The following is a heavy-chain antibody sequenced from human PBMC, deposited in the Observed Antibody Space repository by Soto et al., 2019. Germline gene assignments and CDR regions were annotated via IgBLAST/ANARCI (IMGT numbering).Heavy chain of an antibody. CDR2: IYWDDDK. CDR3: AHRLASPYNYDGSDYPNVFDI. V-gene: IGHV2-5*02. J-gene: IGHJ3*02. D-gene: IGHD3-22*01. Sequence: QITLKESGPTLVKPARTLTLTCTFSGFSLSTTGVAVGWIRQPPGKALEWLALIYWDDDKRYSPSLNSRITITKHTSESQVVLRMTNMDPVDTDTYYCAHRLASPYNYDGSDYPNVFDILRQGTVVTVSS. CDR1: GFSLSTTGVA.